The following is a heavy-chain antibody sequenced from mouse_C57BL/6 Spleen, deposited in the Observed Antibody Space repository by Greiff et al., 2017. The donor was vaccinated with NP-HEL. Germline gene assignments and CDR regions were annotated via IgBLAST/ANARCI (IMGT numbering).Heavy chain of an antibody. CDR3: APPVNYGGAAMDY. Sequence: QVQLQQPGAELVKPGASVKLSCKASGYTFTSYWMHWVKQRPGQGLEWIGMIHPNSGSTNYNEKFKSKATLTVDKSSSTAYMQLSSLTSEDSAVYYCAPPVNYGGAAMDYWGQGTSVTVSS. CDR1: GYTFTSYW. D-gene: IGHD1-1*01. CDR2: IHPNSGST. V-gene: IGHV1-64*01. J-gene: IGHJ4*01.